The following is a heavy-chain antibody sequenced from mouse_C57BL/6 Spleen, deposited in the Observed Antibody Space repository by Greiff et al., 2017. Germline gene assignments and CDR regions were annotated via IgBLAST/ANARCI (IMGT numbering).Heavy chain of an antibody. V-gene: IGHV1-4*01. CDR3: ARHNGNGAWFAY. CDR2: INPSSGYT. Sequence: VQLQQSGAELARPGASVKMSCKASGYTFTSYTMHWVKQRPGQGLEWIGYINPSSGYTKYNEKFKDKATLTADKSSSTVYMELSRLTSEDSAVYFCARHNGNGAWFAYWGQGTLVTVSA. J-gene: IGHJ3*01. CDR1: GYTFTSYT. D-gene: IGHD2-1*01.